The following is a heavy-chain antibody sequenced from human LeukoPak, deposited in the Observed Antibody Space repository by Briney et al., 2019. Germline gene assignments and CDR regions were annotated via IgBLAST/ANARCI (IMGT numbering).Heavy chain of an antibody. Sequence: PGRSLRLSCAASGFTFDDYAMHWVRQAPGKGLEWVSGISWNSGSIGYADSVKGRFTISRDNAKNSLYLQMNSLRAEDMALYSCAKVSSSSDAFDIWAQGTMVTISS. V-gene: IGHV3-9*03. J-gene: IGHJ3*02. CDR2: ISWNSGSI. D-gene: IGHD6-13*01. CDR3: AKVSSSSDAFDI. CDR1: GFTFDDYA.